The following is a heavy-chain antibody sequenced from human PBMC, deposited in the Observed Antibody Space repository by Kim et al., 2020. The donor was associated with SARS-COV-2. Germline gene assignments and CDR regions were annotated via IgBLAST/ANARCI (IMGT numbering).Heavy chain of an antibody. CDR3: AKDPFPYYYDSSDDAFDI. V-gene: IGHV3-23*01. CDR2: ISGSGGST. D-gene: IGHD3-22*01. Sequence: GGSLRLSCAASGFTFSSYAMSWVHQAPGKGLEWVSAISGSGGSTYYADSVKGRFTISRDNSKNTLYLQMNSLRAEDTAVYYCAKDPFPYYYDSSDDAFDIWGQGTMVTVSS. J-gene: IGHJ3*02. CDR1: GFTFSSYA.